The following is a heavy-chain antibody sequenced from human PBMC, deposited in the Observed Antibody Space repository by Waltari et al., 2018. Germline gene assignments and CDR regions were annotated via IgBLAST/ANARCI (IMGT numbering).Heavy chain of an antibody. CDR2: ISYDGSNK. J-gene: IGHJ4*02. CDR3: AKGYGGINSDYYFDY. V-gene: IGHV3-30*18. CDR1: GFTFSSYG. Sequence: QVQLVESGGGVVQPGRSLRLSCAASGFTFSSYGMHWVRQAPGKGLEWVAVISYDGSNKYYADSVKGRFTICRDNSKNTLYLQMNSLRAEDTAVYYGAKGYGGINSDYYFDYWGQGTLVTVSS. D-gene: IGHD3-10*01.